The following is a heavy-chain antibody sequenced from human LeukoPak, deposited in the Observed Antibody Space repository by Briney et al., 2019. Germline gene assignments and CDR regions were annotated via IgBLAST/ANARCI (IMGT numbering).Heavy chain of an antibody. D-gene: IGHD2-2*01. J-gene: IGHJ4*02. CDR3: ATYCSTTSCPY. CDR2: MYHTGLT. CDR1: GGSISSRNW. V-gene: IGHV4-4*02. Sequence: SETLSLTCAVSGGSISSRNWWSWVRQPPGKGLEWIGEMYHTGLTNYNPSLKSRVIISVDKSKNQVSLNLNSVTAADTAVYYCATYCSTTSCPYWGQGTLVTVSS.